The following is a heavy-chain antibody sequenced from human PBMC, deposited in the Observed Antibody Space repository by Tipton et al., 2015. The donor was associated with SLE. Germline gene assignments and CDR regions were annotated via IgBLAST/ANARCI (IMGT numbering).Heavy chain of an antibody. D-gene: IGHD6-6*01. J-gene: IGHJ6*02. V-gene: IGHV3-30*02. CDR2: IRYDGSNK. CDR3: AKDRIAARLGDYYYYGMDV. Sequence: SLRLSCAASGFTFSSYGMHWVRQAPGKGLEWVAFIRYDGSNKYYADSVKGRFTISRDNSKNTLYLQMNSLRAEDTAVYYCAKDRIAARLGDYYYYGMDVWGQGTTVTVSS. CDR1: GFTFSSYG.